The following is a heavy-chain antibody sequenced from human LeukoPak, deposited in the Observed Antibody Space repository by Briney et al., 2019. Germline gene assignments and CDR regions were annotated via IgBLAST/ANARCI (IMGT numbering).Heavy chain of an antibody. J-gene: IGHJ4*01. Sequence: GGSLRLSCAVSGFTFSCYAMTRVRQAPGKGLEWVSAISGGGGSTYYADSVKGRFTISRDNSKNTLYLQMNSLRAEDTAVYYCAKEITMIRGVIKLGFDYWGHGTLVTVSS. CDR1: GFTFSCYA. CDR3: AKEITMIRGVIKLGFDY. D-gene: IGHD3-10*01. V-gene: IGHV3-23*01. CDR2: ISGGGGST.